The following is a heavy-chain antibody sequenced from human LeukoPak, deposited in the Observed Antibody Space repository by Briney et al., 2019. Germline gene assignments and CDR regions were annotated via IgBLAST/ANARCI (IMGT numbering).Heavy chain of an antibody. Sequence: TPSETLSLTCTVSGGSISSYYWSWIRQPPGKGLEWIGYIYYSGSTNYNPSLKSRVTISVDTSKNQFSLKLSSVTAADTAVYYCARERSIAARQIDYWGQGTLVTVSS. J-gene: IGHJ4*02. CDR3: ARERSIAARQIDY. V-gene: IGHV4-59*01. CDR2: IYYSGST. D-gene: IGHD6-6*01. CDR1: GGSISSYY.